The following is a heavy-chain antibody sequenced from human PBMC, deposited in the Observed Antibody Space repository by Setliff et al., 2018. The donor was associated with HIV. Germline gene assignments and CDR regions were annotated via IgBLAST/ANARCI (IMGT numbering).Heavy chain of an antibody. CDR3: KADSSGYP. CDR2: IGSKANSYAT. CDR1: GFTFSGST. V-gene: IGHV3-73*01. Sequence: GGSLRLSCAASGFTFSGSTIHWVRQASGKGLEWVGRIGSKANSYATAYAVSVKGRFTTSREDSKNTAYLQMNSLKTEDTAVYYCKADSSGYPWGQGTLVTVSS. J-gene: IGHJ5*02. D-gene: IGHD3-22*01.